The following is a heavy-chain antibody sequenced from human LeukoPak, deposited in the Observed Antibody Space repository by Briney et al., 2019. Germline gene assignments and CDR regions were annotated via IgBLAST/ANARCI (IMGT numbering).Heavy chain of an antibody. CDR1: GFTFSSYG. D-gene: IGHD1/OR15-1a*01. CDR3: AKDPGSGTEDY. Sequence: PGRSLRLSCAASGFTFSSYGMHWVRQAPGKGLDWVAVISYDGSNKYYADSVKGRFTISRDNFKNTLYLQMNSLRAEDTAVYYCAKDPGSGTEDYWGQGTLVTVSS. J-gene: IGHJ4*02. CDR2: ISYDGSNK. V-gene: IGHV3-30*18.